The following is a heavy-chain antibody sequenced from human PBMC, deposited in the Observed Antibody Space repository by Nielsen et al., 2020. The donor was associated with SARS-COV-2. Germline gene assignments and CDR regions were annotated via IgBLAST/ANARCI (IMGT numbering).Heavy chain of an antibody. CDR2: ISWNSGSI. D-gene: IGHD2-2*01. CDR1: GYTFTGYY. CDR3: AKDSSSPMDV. J-gene: IGHJ6*02. V-gene: IGHV3-9*01. Sequence: SCKASGYTFTGYYMHWVRHAPGKGLEWVSGISWNSGSIGYADSVKGRFTISRDNAKNSLYLQMNSLRAEDTALYYCAKDSSSPMDVWGQGTTVTVSS.